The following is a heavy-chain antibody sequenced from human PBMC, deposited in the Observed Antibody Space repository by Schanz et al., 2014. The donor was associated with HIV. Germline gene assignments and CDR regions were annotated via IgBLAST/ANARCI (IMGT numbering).Heavy chain of an antibody. D-gene: IGHD3-10*01. CDR1: GFTFSTFW. CDR2: INQDGSEF. CDR3: AKLAVRSDYNGRDY. V-gene: IGHV3-7*03. J-gene: IGHJ4*02. Sequence: VQLVESGGGVVQPGGSLRLYCAASGFTFSTFWMSWVRQAPGKGLEWVANINQDGSEFYYVDSVKGRFTISKDNSKNILYLQLNNLRVEDTATYFCAKLAVRSDYNGRDYWGQGTLVIVSS.